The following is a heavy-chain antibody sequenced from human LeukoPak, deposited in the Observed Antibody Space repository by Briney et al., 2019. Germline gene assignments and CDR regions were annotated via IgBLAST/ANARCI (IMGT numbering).Heavy chain of an antibody. J-gene: IGHJ4*02. CDR1: GFTFRTYS. D-gene: IGHD2-2*01. CDR2: ISSSNNYI. CDR3: ARRYCGSTSCQPLDY. Sequence: GGSLRLSCAASGFTFRTYSMNWVRQAPGKGLEWVSSISSSNNYIFYADSVKGRFTVSRDNAKNSLYLQMNSLGAEDTAAYYCARRYCGSTSCQPLDYWGQGTLVTVSS. V-gene: IGHV3-21*01.